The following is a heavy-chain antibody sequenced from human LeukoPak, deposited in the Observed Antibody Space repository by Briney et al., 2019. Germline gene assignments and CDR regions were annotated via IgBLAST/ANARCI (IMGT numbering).Heavy chain of an antibody. CDR3: ARSLPPGRFDY. CDR2: IYYSGST. Sequence: PSETLSLTCTVSGGSISSYYWSWIRQPPGKGLEWIGYIYYSGSTNYNPSLKSRVTISVDTSKNQFSLKLSSVTAADTAVYYCARSLPPGRFDYWGQGTLVTVSS. V-gene: IGHV4-59*01. D-gene: IGHD3-16*02. J-gene: IGHJ4*02. CDR1: GGSISSYY.